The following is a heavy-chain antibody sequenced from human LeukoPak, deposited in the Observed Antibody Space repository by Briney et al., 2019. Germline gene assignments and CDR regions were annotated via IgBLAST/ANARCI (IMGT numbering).Heavy chain of an antibody. CDR3: ARGGRSLAWNYDY. CDR2: VVPNTGGT. CDR1: GYPFSVYY. D-gene: IGHD1-7*01. Sequence: ASVKVSCKASGYPFSVYYIHWLRQAPGQGLEWMGWVVPNTGGTNYAQNFHDRVTMTRDTSISTAYMELSRLRSDDTAVYYCARGGRSLAWNYDYWGQGTLVTVSS. V-gene: IGHV1-2*02. J-gene: IGHJ4*02.